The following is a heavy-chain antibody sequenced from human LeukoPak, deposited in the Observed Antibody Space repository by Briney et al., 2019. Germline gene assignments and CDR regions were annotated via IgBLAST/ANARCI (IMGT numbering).Heavy chain of an antibody. J-gene: IGHJ4*02. V-gene: IGHV4-59*01. Sequence: PSETLSLTSTFSGGSISSYHWNWIRQTPGKGLEWIGYMYYTGVSNYNPSLKSRVAISVDSSKNQFSLKVTSVTAADTAIYYCTTIKRGDIFGYFDFWGQGALVTVSS. CDR3: TTIKRGDIFGYFDF. CDR2: MYYTGVS. D-gene: IGHD5-18*01. CDR1: GGSISSYH.